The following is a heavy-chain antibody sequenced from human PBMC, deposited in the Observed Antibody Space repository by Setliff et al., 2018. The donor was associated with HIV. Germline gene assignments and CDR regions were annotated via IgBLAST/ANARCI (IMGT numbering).Heavy chain of an antibody. V-gene: IGHV1-2*02. CDR2: INPNSGGT. CDR1: GYTFTGYY. Sequence: ASVKVSCKASGYTFTGYYIQWVRQAPGQGLEYMGWINPNSGGTNYAQKFQGRVTMTRDTSISTAYMELSRLRPEDTAVYYCAKSMAAAGTGRWSDSWGQGTLVTVSS. D-gene: IGHD6-25*01. J-gene: IGHJ5*01. CDR3: AKSMAAAGTGRWSDS.